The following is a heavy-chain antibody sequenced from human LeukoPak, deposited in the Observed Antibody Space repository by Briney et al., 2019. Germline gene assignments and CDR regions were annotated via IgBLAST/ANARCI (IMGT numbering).Heavy chain of an antibody. J-gene: IGHJ4*02. CDR3: AKDSSEYRTAYYFDY. D-gene: IGHD3-10*01. CDR1: GFTFSSYA. Sequence: GGSQRLSCAASGFTFSSYAMSWVRQAPGKGLEWVSAISGSGGSTYYADSVKGRFTISRDNSKNTLYLQMNSLRAEDTAVYYCAKDSSEYRTAYYFDYWGQGTLVTVSS. CDR2: ISGSGGST. V-gene: IGHV3-23*01.